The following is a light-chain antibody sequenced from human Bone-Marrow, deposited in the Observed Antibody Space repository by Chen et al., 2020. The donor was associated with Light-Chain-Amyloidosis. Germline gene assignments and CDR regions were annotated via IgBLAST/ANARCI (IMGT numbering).Light chain of an antibody. J-gene: IGLJ3*02. CDR3: QVWDRSSDRPV. V-gene: IGLV3-21*02. CDR2: YDS. CDR1: NIGSTS. Sequence: SYVLTQPSSVSVAPGQTATIACGGNNIGSTSVHWYQQTPGQAHLLVVYYDSDRPSGIPERLSGSNSGNTATLTISRVEAGDEADYDCQVWDRSSDRPVFGGGTKLTVL.